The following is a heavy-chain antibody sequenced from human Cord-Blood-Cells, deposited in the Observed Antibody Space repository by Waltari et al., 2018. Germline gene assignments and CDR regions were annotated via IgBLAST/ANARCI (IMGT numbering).Heavy chain of an antibody. J-gene: IGHJ4*02. V-gene: IGHV4-34*01. CDR3: ASTIRGVSY. CDR1: GGSFSGYY. CDR2: INHSEST. D-gene: IGHD3-10*01. Sequence: QVQLQQWGAGLLKPSETLSLTCAVYGGSFSGYYWSGIGQPPGKGLEWIGEINHSESTNYNPSLKSRVTISVDTSKNQFSLKLSSVTAADTAVYYCASTIRGVSYWGQGTLVTVSS.